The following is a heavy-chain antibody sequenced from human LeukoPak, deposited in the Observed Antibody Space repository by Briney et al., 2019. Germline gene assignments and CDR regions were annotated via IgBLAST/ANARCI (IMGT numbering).Heavy chain of an antibody. CDR2: IYDSRNT. CDR3: ARRNVLTEGEAFDV. J-gene: IGHJ3*01. CDR1: GGSTSSYY. Sequence: PSETLSLTCTVSGGSTSSYYWTWIRQPPGERLEWIGYIYDSRNTNYNPAPNSRVTISADASKNQFSLKLNSVTAADTAVYYCARRNVLTEGEAFDVWGQGTMVTASS. D-gene: IGHD3-9*01. V-gene: IGHV4-59*08.